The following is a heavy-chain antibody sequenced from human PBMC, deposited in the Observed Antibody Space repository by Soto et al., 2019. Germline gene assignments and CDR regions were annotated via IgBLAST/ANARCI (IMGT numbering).Heavy chain of an antibody. Sequence: QVQLVQSGAEVKKPGSSVKVSCKASGGTFSNSAINWVRQAPGQGLEWVGGIIPIFDITAYAQKFQGRVTITAGRSTNTAYMELRNLRSDDTAVYYCARAQTTVTSSPWFDPWVQGTLVTVSS. V-gene: IGHV1-69*17. CDR3: ARAQTTVTSSPWFDP. CDR2: IIPIFDIT. CDR1: GGTFSNSA. J-gene: IGHJ5*02. D-gene: IGHD4-17*01.